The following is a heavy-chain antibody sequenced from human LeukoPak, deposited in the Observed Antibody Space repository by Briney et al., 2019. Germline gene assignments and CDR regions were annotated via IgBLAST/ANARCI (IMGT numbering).Heavy chain of an antibody. CDR2: INHSGST. Sequence: SETLSLTCAVYGGSFSGYYWSWIRQPPGKGLEWIGEINHSGSTNYNPSLKSRVTISVDTSKNQFSLKLSSVTAADTAVYYCAGGIPLPDCSGGSCYSNYYYGMDVWGQGTTVTVSS. D-gene: IGHD2-15*01. V-gene: IGHV4-34*01. CDR1: GGSFSGYY. J-gene: IGHJ6*02. CDR3: AGGIPLPDCSGGSCYSNYYYGMDV.